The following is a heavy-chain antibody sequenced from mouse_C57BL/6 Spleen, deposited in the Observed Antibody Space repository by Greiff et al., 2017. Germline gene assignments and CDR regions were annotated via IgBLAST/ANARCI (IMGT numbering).Heavy chain of an antibody. J-gene: IGHJ4*01. CDR1: GFTFSSYA. CDR3: ARGRGLTTVASMDY. Sequence: EVQLVESGGGLVKPGGSLKLSCAASGFTFSSYAMSWVRQTPEKRLEWVATISDGGSYTYYPDNVKGRFTISRDNAKNNLYLQMSHLKSEDTAMYYCARGRGLTTVASMDYWGQGTSVTVSS. D-gene: IGHD1-1*01. V-gene: IGHV5-4*01. CDR2: ISDGGSYT.